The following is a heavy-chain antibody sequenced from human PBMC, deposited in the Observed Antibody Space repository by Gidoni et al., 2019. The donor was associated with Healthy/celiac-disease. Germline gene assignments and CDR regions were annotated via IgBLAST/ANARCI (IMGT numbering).Heavy chain of an antibody. CDR2: IYWDDDK. CDR1: GFSLSTSGVG. Sequence: QITLKESGPTLVKPTQTLPLTCTFSGFSLSTSGVGVGWIRQPPGKALEWLALIYWDDDKRYSPSLKSRLTIAKDTSKNQVVLTMTNMDPVDTATYYCAHSGIAAAAGDYWGQGTLVTVSS. D-gene: IGHD6-13*01. CDR3: AHSGIAAAAGDY. J-gene: IGHJ4*02. V-gene: IGHV2-5*02.